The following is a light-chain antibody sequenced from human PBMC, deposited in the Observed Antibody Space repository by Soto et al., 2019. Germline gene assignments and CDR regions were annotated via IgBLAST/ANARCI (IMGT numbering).Light chain of an antibody. CDR3: QSHDSSRSGPVV. Sequence: QSVLTQPPSVSGAPGQRVTISCTGSSSNIGAGYDVHWYQQLPGTAPKLLIYGNSNRPSGVPDRFSGSKSGTSASLAITGLQAEDEADYYCQSHDSSRSGPVVFGGGTKLTVL. CDR1: SSNIGAGYD. J-gene: IGLJ2*01. CDR2: GNS. V-gene: IGLV1-40*01.